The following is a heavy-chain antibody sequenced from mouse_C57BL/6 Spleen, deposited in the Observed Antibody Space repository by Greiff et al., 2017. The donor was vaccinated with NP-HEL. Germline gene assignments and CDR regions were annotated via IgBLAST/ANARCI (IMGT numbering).Heavy chain of an antibody. D-gene: IGHD2-1*01. CDR2: INPSNGGT. CDR3: AREGVYYGNSAWFAY. V-gene: IGHV1-53*01. CDR1: GYTFTSYW. J-gene: IGHJ3*01. Sequence: QVQLQQPGTELVKPGASVKLSCKASGYTFTSYWMHWVKQRPGQGLEWIGNINPSNGGTNYNEKFKSKATLTVDKSSSTAYMQISSLTSEDSAVYYCAREGVYYGNSAWFAYWGQRTLVTVSA.